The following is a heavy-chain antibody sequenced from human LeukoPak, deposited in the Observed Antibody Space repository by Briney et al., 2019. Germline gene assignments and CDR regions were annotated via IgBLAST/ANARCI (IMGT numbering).Heavy chain of an antibody. Sequence: ASVKVSCKASGYTFTSYGISWVRQAPGQGLEWMGWISAYNGNTNYAQKLQGRVTMTTDTSTSTAYMELRSLRSDDTAVYYCARDVWAPGVVRGRSDAFDIWGQGTMVTVSS. J-gene: IGHJ3*02. CDR3: ARDVWAPGVVRGRSDAFDI. CDR2: ISAYNGNT. CDR1: GYTFTSYG. V-gene: IGHV1-18*01. D-gene: IGHD2-15*01.